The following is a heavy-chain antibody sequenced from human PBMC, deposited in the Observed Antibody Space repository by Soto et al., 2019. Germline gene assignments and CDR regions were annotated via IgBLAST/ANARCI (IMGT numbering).Heavy chain of an antibody. V-gene: IGHV1-18*01. D-gene: IGHD2-15*01. J-gene: IGHJ3*01. CDR1: GYTFTGYG. Sequence: QVQLVQSGAEVKKPGDSVKVSCKTSGYTFTGYGINWVRQAPGHGLEWMGWISVFNGNTKYGQNIQDRVIMTTDTSTSTAYMELRSLRSDDTAVYFCGRDGSGGIIDSWGQGTMLIVSS. CDR2: ISVFNGNT. CDR3: GRDGSGGIIDS.